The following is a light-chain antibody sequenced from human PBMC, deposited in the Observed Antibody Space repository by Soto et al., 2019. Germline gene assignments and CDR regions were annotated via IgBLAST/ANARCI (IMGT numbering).Light chain of an antibody. Sequence: TQSPSTLSGSVGDRVTITCRASQRVDDSHLAWYQLRPGQAPRLLIYGASSRATGIPDRFSGSGSGTDFTLTISRLEAEDFAVYYCQQYGSSSWTFGQGTKVDIK. V-gene: IGKV3-20*01. CDR2: GAS. CDR1: QRVDDSH. CDR3: QQYGSSSWT. J-gene: IGKJ1*01.